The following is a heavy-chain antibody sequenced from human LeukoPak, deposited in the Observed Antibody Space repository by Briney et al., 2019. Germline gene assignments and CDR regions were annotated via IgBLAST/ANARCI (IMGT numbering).Heavy chain of an antibody. J-gene: IGHJ6*02. CDR1: GFTFSSYE. CDR3: ARDIVVVPAAPHPEPYYYYYGMDV. Sequence: GGSLRLSCAASGFTFSSYEMNWVRQAPGKGLEWVSYISSSGSTIYYADSVKGRFTISRDNAKNSLYLQMNCLRAEDTAVYYCARDIVVVPAAPHPEPYYYYYGMDVWGQGTTVTVSS. V-gene: IGHV3-48*03. CDR2: ISSSGSTI. D-gene: IGHD2-2*01.